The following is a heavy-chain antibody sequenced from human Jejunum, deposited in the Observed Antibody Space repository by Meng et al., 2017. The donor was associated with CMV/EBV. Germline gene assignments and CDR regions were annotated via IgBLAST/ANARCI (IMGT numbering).Heavy chain of an antibody. CDR3: ARDEGGWLTAPDY. CDR2: ISTNLGLA. J-gene: IGHJ4*02. CDR1: GRTVSSYT. D-gene: IGHD5-24*01. Sequence: QVQLVQSGAEVKKPASSVKAACKASGRTVSSYTHSWVRKAPGRVLEWMGTISTNLGLANYAQKCQGRVTITADKSTSTADMELSSLSSEDSAVYYCARDEGGWLTAPDYWGQGTLVTVSS. V-gene: IGHV1-69*08.